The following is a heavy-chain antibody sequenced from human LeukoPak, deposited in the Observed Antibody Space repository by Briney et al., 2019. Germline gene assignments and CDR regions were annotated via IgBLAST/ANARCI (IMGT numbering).Heavy chain of an antibody. D-gene: IGHD3-16*01. CDR2: IKQDGSEK. V-gene: IGHV3-7*01. CDR3: ARANMITFPGTLGY. J-gene: IGHJ4*02. Sequence: SGGSLRLSCAASGFTFSSYWMSWVRQAPGKGLEWVANIKQDGSEKYYVDSVKGRFTISRDNAKNSLYLQMNSLRAEDTAVYYCARANMITFPGTLGYWGQGTLVTVSS. CDR1: GFTFSSYW.